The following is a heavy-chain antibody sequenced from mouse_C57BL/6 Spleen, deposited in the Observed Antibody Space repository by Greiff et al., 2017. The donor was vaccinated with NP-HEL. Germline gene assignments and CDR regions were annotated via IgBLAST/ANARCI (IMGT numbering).Heavy chain of an antibody. CDR3: TREGYPAWFAY. CDR1: GFTFSSYA. J-gene: IGHJ3*01. Sequence: DVMLVESGEGLVKPGGSLKLSCAASGFTFSSYAMSWVRQTPEKRLEWVAYISSGGDYIYYADTVKGRFTISRDNARNTLYLQMSSLKSEDTAMYYCTREGYPAWFAYWGQGTLVTVSA. D-gene: IGHD2-2*01. CDR2: ISSGGDYI. V-gene: IGHV5-9-1*02.